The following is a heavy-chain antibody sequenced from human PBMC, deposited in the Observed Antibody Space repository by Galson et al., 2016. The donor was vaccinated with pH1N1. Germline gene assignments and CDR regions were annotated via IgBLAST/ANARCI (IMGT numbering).Heavy chain of an antibody. J-gene: IGHJ3*02. CDR2: ISSISTDYT. D-gene: IGHD4-11*01. V-gene: IGHV3-11*06. Sequence: SLRLSCAASGFTFSDYYMNWVRQAPGKGLEWLSYISSISTDYTNYADSVTGRFTISRDNAKNSLYLEMNSLRAEDTAVYYCARGCEYYSDYECAFDIWGQGTMVTVSS. CDR1: GFTFSDYY. CDR3: ARGCEYYSDYECAFDI.